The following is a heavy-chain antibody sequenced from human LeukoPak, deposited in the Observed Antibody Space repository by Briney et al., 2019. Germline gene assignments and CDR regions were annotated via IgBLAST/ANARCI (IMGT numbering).Heavy chain of an antibody. CDR3: AKAPVTACLGAYCYPFDL. CDR2: ISVTGNT. CDR1: GFTLSNYA. D-gene: IGHD2-21*01. J-gene: IGHJ4*02. V-gene: IGHV3-23*01. Sequence: GGSLRLSCNASGFTLSNYAMTWVRQGPRKGLEWVSAISVTGNTYHAESLKGRFTISRDNSKDTLYLQMRSLRAEDAGVYYCAKAPVTACLGAYCYPFDLWGQGTQVTVSS.